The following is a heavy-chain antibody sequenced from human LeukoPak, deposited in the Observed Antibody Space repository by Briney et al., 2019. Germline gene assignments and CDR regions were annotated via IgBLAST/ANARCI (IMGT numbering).Heavy chain of an antibody. D-gene: IGHD3-10*01. J-gene: IGHJ4*02. CDR3: ASGDSGGFYIAY. Sequence: SETLSLTCTVSGGSISNNYVYWAWIRRPPGKGLEWIGTIYYSGGPYYNPSLNSRVTVSIDTSKNQFSLKLSAVTAADTAVYYCASGDSGGFYIAYWGQGTLVTVSS. CDR1: GGSISNNYVY. V-gene: IGHV4-39*07. CDR2: IYYSGGP.